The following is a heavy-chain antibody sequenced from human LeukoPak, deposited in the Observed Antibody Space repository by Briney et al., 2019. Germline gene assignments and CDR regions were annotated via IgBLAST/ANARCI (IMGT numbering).Heavy chain of an antibody. D-gene: IGHD3-16*01. J-gene: IGHJ5*02. V-gene: IGHV3-30*04. CDR1: GFTFSGYA. Sequence: GGSLRLSCAASGFTFSGYAMHWVRQAPGKGLEWVAVISTDGTKSYYADSVKGRLTISRDNSENTLYLQMNGLRVEDTAVYYCARDWGSSGWYNWFDPWGQGTLVTVSS. CDR2: ISTDGTKS. CDR3: ARDWGSSGWYNWFDP.